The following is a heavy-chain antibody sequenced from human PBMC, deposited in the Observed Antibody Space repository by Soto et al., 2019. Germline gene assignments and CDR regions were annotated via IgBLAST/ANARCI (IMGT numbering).Heavy chain of an antibody. J-gene: IGHJ4*02. CDR2: LDYEEGER. Sequence: GASVKVSCKASGYTFTSYYMHWVRQAPGKGLEWMGSLDYEEGERNFAHRFQGRVTVTEDTSTDTAYMDLSSLKSEDTAVYYCAAGVTTFDYWGQGTLVTVSS. CDR3: AAGVTTFDY. CDR1: GYTFTSYY. D-gene: IGHD4-17*01. V-gene: IGHV1-24*01.